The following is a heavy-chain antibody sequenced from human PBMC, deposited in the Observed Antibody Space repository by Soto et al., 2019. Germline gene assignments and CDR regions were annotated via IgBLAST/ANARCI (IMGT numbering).Heavy chain of an antibody. CDR3: ARGPSYYYDSSGYYYQKY. D-gene: IGHD3-22*01. CDR2: IIPIFGTA. Sequence: SVKVSCKASGGTFSSYAISWVRQAPGQGLEWMGGIIPIFGTANYAQKFQGRVTITADESTSTAYMELSSLRSEDTAVYYCARGPSYYYDSSGYYYQKYWGQGTLVTVSS. CDR1: GGTFSSYA. J-gene: IGHJ4*02. V-gene: IGHV1-69*13.